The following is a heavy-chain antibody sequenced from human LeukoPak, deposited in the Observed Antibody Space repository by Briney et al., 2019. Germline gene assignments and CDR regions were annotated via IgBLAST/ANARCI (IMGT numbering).Heavy chain of an antibody. Sequence: GGSLRLSCAASGFTFSSYAMHWVRQAPGKGLEWVAVISYDGSNKYYADSVKGRFTISRDNSKSTLYLQMNSLRAEDTAVYYCATLRVVPAARNPNLDYWGQGTLVTVSS. CDR3: ATLRVVPAARNPNLDY. J-gene: IGHJ4*02. CDR2: ISYDGSNK. D-gene: IGHD2-2*01. CDR1: GFTFSSYA. V-gene: IGHV3-30-3*01.